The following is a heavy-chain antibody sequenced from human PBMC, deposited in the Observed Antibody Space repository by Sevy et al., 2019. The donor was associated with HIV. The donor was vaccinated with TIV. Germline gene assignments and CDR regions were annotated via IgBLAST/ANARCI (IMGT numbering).Heavy chain of an antibody. CDR2: ISYDGSNK. Sequence: GGCLRLSCAASGFTFSSYAMHWVRQAPGKGLEWVAVISYDGSNKYYADSVKGRFTISRDNSKNTLYLQMNSLRAEDTAVYYCALTTVTSVDWYFDLWGRGTLVTVSS. V-gene: IGHV3-30-3*01. CDR3: ALTTVTSVDWYFDL. J-gene: IGHJ2*01. D-gene: IGHD4-17*01. CDR1: GFTFSSYA.